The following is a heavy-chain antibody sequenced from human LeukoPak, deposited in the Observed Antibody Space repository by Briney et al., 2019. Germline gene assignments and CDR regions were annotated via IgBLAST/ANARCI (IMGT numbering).Heavy chain of an antibody. CDR2: LYYSGST. V-gene: IGHV4-59*01. CDR1: GGSIRSYY. CDR3: TSGSYSFYYMDV. J-gene: IGHJ6*03. Sequence: SETLSLTCTVSGGSIRSYYWSWIRQPPGKGLEWIGYLYYSGSTNYNPSLKSRVTISVDTSKNQFSLKLSSVTAADTAVYYCTSGSYSFYYMDVWGKGTTVTVSS. D-gene: IGHD1-26*01.